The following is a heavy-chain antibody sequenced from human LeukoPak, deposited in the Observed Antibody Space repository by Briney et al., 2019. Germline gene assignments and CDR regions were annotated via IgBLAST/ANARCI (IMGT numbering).Heavy chain of an antibody. J-gene: IGHJ4*02. Sequence: AGSLRLSCAASGFTFSSYSMNWVRQAPGKGLEWVSSISSSSSYIYYADSVKGRFTISRDNAKNSLYLQMNSLRAEDTAVYYCARRGADCSSTSCFDYWGQGTLVTVSS. CDR2: ISSSSSYI. V-gene: IGHV3-21*01. CDR3: ARRGADCSSTSCFDY. CDR1: GFTFSSYS. D-gene: IGHD2-2*01.